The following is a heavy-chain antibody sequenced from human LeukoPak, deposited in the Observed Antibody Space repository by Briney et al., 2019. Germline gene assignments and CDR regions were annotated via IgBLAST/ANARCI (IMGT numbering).Heavy chain of an antibody. V-gene: IGHV3-49*04. Sequence: PGRSLRLSCTASGXTFGDYAVSWVRQAPGKGLEWVGFIRSKAYGGTTEYAAPVKGRFTISRDDSNSIAYLQMNSLKTEDTAVYYCTRVGSSSSFDYWGQGTLVTVSS. D-gene: IGHD6-6*01. CDR1: GXTFGDYA. CDR2: IRSKAYGGTT. CDR3: TRVGSSSSFDY. J-gene: IGHJ4*02.